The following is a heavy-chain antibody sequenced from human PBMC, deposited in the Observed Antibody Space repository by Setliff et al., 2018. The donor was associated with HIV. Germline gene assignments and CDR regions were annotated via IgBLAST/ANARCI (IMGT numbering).Heavy chain of an antibody. CDR1: GFTFDDYA. J-gene: IGHJ4*02. D-gene: IGHD3-16*01. Sequence: GGSLRLSCAASGFTFDDYAMHWVRQAPGKGLEWVSYISSSSSTIYYADSVKGRFTISRDNAKNSLYLQMNSLRAEDTAVYYCARDGIMVDYWGQGTLVTVS. CDR2: ISSSSSTI. CDR3: ARDGIMVDY. V-gene: IGHV3-48*01.